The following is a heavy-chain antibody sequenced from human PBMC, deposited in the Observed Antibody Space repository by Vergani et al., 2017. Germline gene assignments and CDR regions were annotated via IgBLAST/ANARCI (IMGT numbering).Heavy chain of an antibody. V-gene: IGHV4-39*01. J-gene: IGHJ4*02. CDR2: IYYSGST. CDR3: ARGSPSSGWPGRVGYFDY. CDR1: GGSISSSSYY. Sequence: QLQLQESGPGLVKPSETLSLTCTVSGGSISSSSYYWGWIRQPPGKGLEWIGSIYYSGSTYYNPSLKSRVTISVDTSKNQFSLKLSSVTAADTAVYYCARGSPSSGWPGRVGYFDYWGQGTLVTVSS. D-gene: IGHD6-19*01.